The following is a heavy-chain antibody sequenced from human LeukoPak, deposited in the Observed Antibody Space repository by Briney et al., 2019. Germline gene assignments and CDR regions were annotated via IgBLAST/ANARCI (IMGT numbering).Heavy chain of an antibody. CDR3: ARGTAVAGS. V-gene: IGHV4-4*02. CDR1: GDSINSLDL. CDR2: MYLSGTT. J-gene: IGHJ4*02. D-gene: IGHD6-19*01. Sequence: PSETLSLTCTVSGDSINSLDLWSWVRQPPGKGLEWIGEMYLSGTTHSNPSVKSRVTISMDKSKNQFFLNLSSVTAADTAVYYCARGTAVAGSWGQGTLVTVPS.